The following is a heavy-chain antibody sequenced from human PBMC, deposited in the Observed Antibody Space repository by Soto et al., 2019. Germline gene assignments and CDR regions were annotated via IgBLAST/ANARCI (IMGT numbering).Heavy chain of an antibody. CDR3: ARDQGVTGTKTLTKYYYYYYYMDV. J-gene: IGHJ6*03. Sequence: GVSLRLSCAASGFTFSSYSMNWVRQAPGKGLEWVSSISSSSSYIYYADSVKGRFTISRDNAKNSLYLQMNSLRAEDTAVYYCARDQGVTGTKTLTKYYYYYYYMDVWGKGTTVTVSS. CDR1: GFTFSSYS. CDR2: ISSSSSYI. D-gene: IGHD1-20*01. V-gene: IGHV3-21*01.